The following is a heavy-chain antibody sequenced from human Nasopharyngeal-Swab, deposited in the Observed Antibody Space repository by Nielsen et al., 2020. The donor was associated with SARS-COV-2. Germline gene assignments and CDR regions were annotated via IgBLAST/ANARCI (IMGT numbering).Heavy chain of an antibody. V-gene: IGHV5-51*01. CDR2: IYPRDSDT. D-gene: IGHD5-12*01. CDR3: VRPEGVATSFKYYFQYGMDV. CDR1: GYSFTNYW. Sequence: KVSCKGFGYSFTNYWIAWVRQMPWKGLEWMGIIYPRDSDTRYSPSFQGQVTISADKSISTAYLQWSSLKASDTAMYYCVRPEGVATSFKYYFQYGMDVWGQGTMVTVPS. J-gene: IGHJ6*02.